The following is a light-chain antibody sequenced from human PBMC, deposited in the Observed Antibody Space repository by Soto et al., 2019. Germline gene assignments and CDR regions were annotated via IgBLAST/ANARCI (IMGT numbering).Light chain of an antibody. CDR1: SYNIGSNT. CDR3: AAWDDSLSSYV. J-gene: IGLJ1*01. CDR2: SNN. Sequence: QSVLTPPPSASGTPGQRVTISCSGSSYNIGSNTVNWYQQLPGTAPKLLIYSNNQRPSGVPDRFSGSKSGTSASLAISGLRPEDEADYYCAAWDDSLSSYVFGTGTKVTVL. V-gene: IGLV1-44*01.